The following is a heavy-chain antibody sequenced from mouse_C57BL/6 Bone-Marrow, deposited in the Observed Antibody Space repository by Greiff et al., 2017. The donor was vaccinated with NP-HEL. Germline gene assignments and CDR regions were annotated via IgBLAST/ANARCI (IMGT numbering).Heavy chain of an antibody. CDR2: IDPEDGDA. V-gene: IGHV14-1*01. J-gene: IGHJ1*03. Sequence: VQLQQSGAELVRPGASVTLSCTASGFNITDYYMHWVKQRPEQGLEWIGRIDPEDGDAEYAAKFQGKATMTAETSSITAYLQLSSLTSEDTAVYYCTTCTGNYWYFEVWGTGTTVTVSS. CDR3: TTCTGNYWYFEV. CDR1: GFNITDYY. D-gene: IGHD1-1*01.